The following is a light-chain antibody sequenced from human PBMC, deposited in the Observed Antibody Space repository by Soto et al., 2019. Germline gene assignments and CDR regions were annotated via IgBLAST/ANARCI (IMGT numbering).Light chain of an antibody. Sequence: EIVLTQSPGTLSLSPGERATLSCRASQSITNNYLAWYQQKPGQSPRLLIYDASFRATGIPDRFSGSGFGTDFTLTISRLEPEDFAVYYCQQCATSPLTFGQGTKVEIK. V-gene: IGKV3-20*01. CDR3: QQCATSPLT. J-gene: IGKJ1*01. CDR1: QSITNNY. CDR2: DAS.